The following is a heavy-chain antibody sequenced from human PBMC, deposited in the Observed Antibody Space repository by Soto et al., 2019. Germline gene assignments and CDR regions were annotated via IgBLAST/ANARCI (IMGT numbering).Heavy chain of an antibody. CDR1: GFSLSTSGVG. J-gene: IGHJ4*02. Sequence: SGPTLVNPTQTLTLTCTFSGFSLSTSGVGVGWIRQPPGKALEWLALIYWDDDKRYSPSLKSRLTITKDTSKNQVVLTMTNMDPVDTATYYCAHLGITMVRGVIITAPVFDYRGQGTLVTVSS. D-gene: IGHD3-10*01. V-gene: IGHV2-5*02. CDR2: IYWDDDK. CDR3: AHLGITMVRGVIITAPVFDY.